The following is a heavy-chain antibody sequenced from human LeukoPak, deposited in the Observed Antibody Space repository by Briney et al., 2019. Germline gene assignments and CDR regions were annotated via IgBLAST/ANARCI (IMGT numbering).Heavy chain of an antibody. CDR1: GYTFTGYY. CDR2: INPNSGGT. V-gene: IGHV1-2*04. J-gene: IGHJ4*02. CDR3: ARGAPSYCSSTSCLAYYFDY. Sequence: ASVKVSCKASGYTFTGYYMHWVRQAPGQGLVWMGWINPNSGGTNYAQKFQGWVTMTRDTSISTAYMELSRLRSGDTAVYYCARGAPSYCSSTSCLAYYFDYWGQGTLVTVSS. D-gene: IGHD2-2*01.